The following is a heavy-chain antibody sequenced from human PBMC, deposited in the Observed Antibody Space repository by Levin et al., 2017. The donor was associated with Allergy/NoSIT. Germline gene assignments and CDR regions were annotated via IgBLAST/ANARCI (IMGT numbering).Heavy chain of an antibody. D-gene: IGHD6-13*01. CDR1: GFTFSSYA. J-gene: IGHJ4*02. V-gene: IGHV3-30*04. CDR2: ISYDGSNK. Sequence: GGSLRLSCAASGFTFSSYAMHWVRQAPGKGLEWVAVISYDGSNKYYADSVKGRFTISRDNSKNTLYLQMNSLRAEDTAVYYCARALEIAAAGTSYGSGDYWGQGTLVTVSS. CDR3: ARALEIAAAGTSYGSGDY.